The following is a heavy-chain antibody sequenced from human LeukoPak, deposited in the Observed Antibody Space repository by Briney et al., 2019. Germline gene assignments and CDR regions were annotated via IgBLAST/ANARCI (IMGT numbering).Heavy chain of an antibody. V-gene: IGHV3-74*01. J-gene: IGHJ4*02. CDR1: GFPFANTW. Sequence: PGGSLRLSCAASGFPFANTWMHWVRQAPGKGLVWVSLITGDGSSSNYADSAKGRFTISRDNAKNTLYLQMHSLRTEDTAVYYCVIGGTYGSGSWGRGTLVTVSS. CDR3: VIGGTYGSGS. D-gene: IGHD3-10*01. CDR2: ITGDGSSS.